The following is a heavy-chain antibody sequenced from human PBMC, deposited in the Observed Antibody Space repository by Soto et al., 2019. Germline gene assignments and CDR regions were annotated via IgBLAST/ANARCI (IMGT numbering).Heavy chain of an antibody. CDR3: ARDRSAYFDWLLDFDY. D-gene: IGHD3-9*01. J-gene: IGHJ4*02. Sequence: EVQLVESGGGVVRPGGSLRLSCAVSGFTFDDYGMSWVRQAPGKGLEWVSGINWNGDSTGYADSVKGRFTISRDNAKNSLYLQMNSLRAEDTALYYCARDRSAYFDWLLDFDYWGQGTLVTVSS. V-gene: IGHV3-20*04. CDR1: GFTFDDYG. CDR2: INWNGDST.